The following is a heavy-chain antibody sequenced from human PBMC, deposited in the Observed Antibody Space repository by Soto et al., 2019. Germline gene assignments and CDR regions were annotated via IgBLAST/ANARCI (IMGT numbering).Heavy chain of an antibody. Sequence: VSLRLSCAASGFTVSDDHMSWVRQAPGKGPEWVSVIYYGGTTYYADSVQGRFTISRDKSKNTLYLQMNDLRADDTAVYYCAREAAGFDIWGQGTMVTVSS. CDR1: GFTVSDDH. CDR2: IYYGGTT. V-gene: IGHV3-53*01. J-gene: IGHJ3*02. CDR3: AREAAGFDI.